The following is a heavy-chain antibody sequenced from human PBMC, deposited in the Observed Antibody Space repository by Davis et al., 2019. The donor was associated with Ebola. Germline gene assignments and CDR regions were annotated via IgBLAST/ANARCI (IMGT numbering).Heavy chain of an antibody. D-gene: IGHD4-11*01. Sequence: GGSLRLSCAASGFTFSGSAMHWVRQASGKGLEWVGRIRSKANSYATAYAASVKGRFTISRDNSKNTLYLQMNSLRAEDTAVYYCAKLNTVTTWPVVGYWGQGTLVTVSS. CDR3: AKLNTVTTWPVVGY. CDR1: GFTFSGSA. J-gene: IGHJ4*02. V-gene: IGHV3-73*01. CDR2: IRSKANSYAT.